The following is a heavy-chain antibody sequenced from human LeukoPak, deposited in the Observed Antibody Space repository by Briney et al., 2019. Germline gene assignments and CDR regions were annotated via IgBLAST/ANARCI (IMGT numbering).Heavy chain of an antibody. CDR3: ARDSTTFDF. CDR2: ITFSSTYI. V-gene: IGHV3-21*01. J-gene: IGHJ4*02. CDR1: GFTFSSYS. Sequence: GGSLRLSCAASGFTFSSYSMNWVRQAPGKGLEWVSSITFSSTYIYYADSVKGRFTISRDNAKNSLYLQMYSLRAEDTAVYYCARDSTTFDFWGQGTLVTVSS. D-gene: IGHD1-1*01.